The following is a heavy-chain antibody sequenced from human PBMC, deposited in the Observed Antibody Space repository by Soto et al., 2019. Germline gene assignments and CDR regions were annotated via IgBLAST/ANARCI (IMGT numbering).Heavy chain of an antibody. CDR1: GFTFSGSA. Sequence: EVQLVESGGGLVQPGGSLKLSCAASGFTFSGSAMHWVRQASGKGLEWVGRIRSKANSYATAYAASVKGRFTISRDDSKNTAYLQMNSLKTEDTAVYYCTRHRWGDYGGIDAFDIWGQGTMVTVSS. J-gene: IGHJ3*02. D-gene: IGHD4-17*01. CDR3: TRHRWGDYGGIDAFDI. CDR2: IRSKANSYAT. V-gene: IGHV3-73*02.